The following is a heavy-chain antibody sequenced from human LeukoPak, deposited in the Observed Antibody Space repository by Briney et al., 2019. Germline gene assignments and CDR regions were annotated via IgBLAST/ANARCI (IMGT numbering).Heavy chain of an antibody. J-gene: IGHJ6*02. CDR1: GFTFSSSA. D-gene: IGHD3-3*01. CDR3: ARGTDTKPFWSGYWVDV. V-gene: IGHV3-30*03. CDR2: ISYDESNK. Sequence: GRSLRLSCAASGFTFSSSAMHWVRQAPGKGLGWVAVISYDESNKYYADSVKGRVTISRDNSKNTLYLQMNSLRAEDTAVYYCARGTDTKPFWSGYWVDVWGQGTTVTVSS.